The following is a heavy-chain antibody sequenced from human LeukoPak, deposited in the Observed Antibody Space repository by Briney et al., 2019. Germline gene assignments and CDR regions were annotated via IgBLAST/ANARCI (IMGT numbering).Heavy chain of an antibody. D-gene: IGHD1-1*01. Sequence: ASVKVSCKASGYTFTSYYMHWVRQAPGQGLEWMGIINPSGGSTSYAQKFQGRVTMTRDTSTSTVYMELSSLRSEDTAVYYCARENRQRLDWNDVAFDIWGQGTMVTVSS. J-gene: IGHJ3*02. CDR3: ARENRQRLDWNDVAFDI. V-gene: IGHV1-46*01. CDR2: INPSGGST. CDR1: GYTFTSYY.